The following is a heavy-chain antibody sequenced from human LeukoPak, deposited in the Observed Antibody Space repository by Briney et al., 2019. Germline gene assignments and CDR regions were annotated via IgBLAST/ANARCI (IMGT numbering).Heavy chain of an antibody. J-gene: IGHJ4*02. CDR2: IYSGGSA. Sequence: GGSLRLSCAASGFTFSNAWMSWVRQAPGKGLEWVSVIYSGGSAYYADSVKGRFSISRDKSKNTLYLQMNSLRAEDTAVYYCAIRKSGNAIDYWGQGTLVTVSS. CDR3: AIRKSGNAIDY. V-gene: IGHV3-66*01. D-gene: IGHD5-12*01. CDR1: GFTFSNAW.